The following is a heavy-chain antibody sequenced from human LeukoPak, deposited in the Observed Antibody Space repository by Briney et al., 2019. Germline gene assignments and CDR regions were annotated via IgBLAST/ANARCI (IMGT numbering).Heavy chain of an antibody. CDR3: ARQLTYYYDSSGYYFFGY. Sequence: SETLSLTCTVSGGSISSSSYYWGWIRQPPGKGLEWIGSIYYSGSTYYNPSLKSRVTISVDTSKNQFSLTLSSVTAADTAVYYCARQLTYYYDSSGYYFFGYWGQGTLVTVSS. CDR1: GGSISSSSYY. D-gene: IGHD3-22*01. J-gene: IGHJ4*02. V-gene: IGHV4-39*01. CDR2: IYYSGST.